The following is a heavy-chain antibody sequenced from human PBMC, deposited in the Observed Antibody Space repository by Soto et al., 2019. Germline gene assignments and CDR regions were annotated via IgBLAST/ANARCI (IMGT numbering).Heavy chain of an antibody. CDR3: ARVGFPYDYDSSGYNYFDY. D-gene: IGHD3-22*01. Sequence: ASVKVSCKASGYTFTGYFMHWVRQAPGQGLEWMGWINPYSGGANYAQKFQGWVTMTRDTSISTAYMELSRLRSDDTAVYYCARVGFPYDYDSSGYNYFDYWGQGTLVTVSS. J-gene: IGHJ4*02. CDR1: GYTFTGYF. V-gene: IGHV1-2*04. CDR2: INPYSGGA.